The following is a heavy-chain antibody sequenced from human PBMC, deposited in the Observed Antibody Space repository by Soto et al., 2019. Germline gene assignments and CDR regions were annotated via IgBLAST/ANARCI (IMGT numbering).Heavy chain of an antibody. J-gene: IGHJ6*04. CDR3: AKDGAQLWAYYYYGMDV. CDR2: ISYDGSNK. D-gene: IGHD5-18*01. V-gene: IGHV3-30*18. Sequence: GGSLILSCAASGFTFSSYGMHWVRQAPCKGLEWVAVISYDGSNKYYADSVKGRFTISRDNSKNTLYLQMNSLRAEDTAVYYCAKDGAQLWAYYYYGMDVWGKGTTVTVSS. CDR1: GFTFSSYG.